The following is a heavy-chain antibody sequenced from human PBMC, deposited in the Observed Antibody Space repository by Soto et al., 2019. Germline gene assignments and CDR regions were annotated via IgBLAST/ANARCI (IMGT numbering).Heavy chain of an antibody. D-gene: IGHD2-15*01. J-gene: IGHJ4*02. CDR3: ARGGRQGPIPYCSGGSCYPEDFDY. V-gene: IGHV1-69*01. CDR1: GGTFSSYA. CDR2: IIPIFGTA. Sequence: QVQLVQSGAEVKKPGSSVKVSCKASGGTFSSYAISWVRQAPGQGLEWMGGIIPIFGTANYAQKFQGRVTITADESTSTAYMELRSLRSEDTAVYYCARGGRQGPIPYCSGGSCYPEDFDYWGQGTLVTVSS.